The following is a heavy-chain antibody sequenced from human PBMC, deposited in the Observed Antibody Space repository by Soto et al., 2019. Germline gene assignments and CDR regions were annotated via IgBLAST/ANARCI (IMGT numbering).Heavy chain of an antibody. V-gene: IGHV4-34*01. CDR3: ASLRGLWFGRTNWFDP. Sequence: SETLSLTCAVYGGSFSGYYWSWIRQPPGKGLEWIGEINHSRSTNYNPSLKSRVTISVDTSKNQFSLKLSSVTAADTAVYYCASLRGLWFGRTNWFDPWGQGTLVTVSS. J-gene: IGHJ5*02. D-gene: IGHD3-10*01. CDR1: GGSFSGYY. CDR2: INHSRST.